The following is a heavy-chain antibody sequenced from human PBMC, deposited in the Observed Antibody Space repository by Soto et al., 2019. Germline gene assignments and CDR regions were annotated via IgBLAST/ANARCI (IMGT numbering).Heavy chain of an antibody. CDR3: ARYSNNWFQTEGLDV. D-gene: IGHD6-13*01. Sequence: PSETLSLTCTVSVDSITTYYWSWIRQPAGKGLEWIGRIDTSGNTNYNPSLKSRVTMSVDKSKKQLSLKLTSVTAADTAAYYCARYSNNWFQTEGLDVWGQWTT. V-gene: IGHV4-4*07. CDR2: IDTSGNT. CDR1: VDSITTYY. J-gene: IGHJ6*01.